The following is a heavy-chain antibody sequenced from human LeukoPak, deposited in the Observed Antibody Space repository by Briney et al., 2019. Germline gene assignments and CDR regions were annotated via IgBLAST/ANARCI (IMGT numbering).Heavy chain of an antibody. CDR1: GYTFTSYD. D-gene: IGHD3-9*01. Sequence: ASVKVSCKASGYTFTSYDINWVRQATGQGLEWMGWMNPNSGNTGYAQKFQGRVTMTRNTSISTAYMELSSLRSEDTAVYYCARSGYNILTTSGDYYYYYMDVWGKGTTVTVSS. V-gene: IGHV1-8*01. J-gene: IGHJ6*03. CDR2: MNPNSGNT. CDR3: ARSGYNILTTSGDYYYYYMDV.